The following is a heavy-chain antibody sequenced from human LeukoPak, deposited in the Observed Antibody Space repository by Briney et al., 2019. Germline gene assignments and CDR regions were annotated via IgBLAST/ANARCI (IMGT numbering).Heavy chain of an antibody. D-gene: IGHD2-2*01. CDR2: ISSSSSTI. CDR3: ARDKGAAAMRWFDP. Sequence: GGSLRLSCAASGFTFSSYSMNWVRQAPGKGLEWVSYISSSSSTIYYADPVKGRFTISRDNAKNSLYLQMNSLRAEDTAVYYCARDKGAAAMRWFDPWGQGTLVTVSS. J-gene: IGHJ5*02. V-gene: IGHV3-48*01. CDR1: GFTFSSYS.